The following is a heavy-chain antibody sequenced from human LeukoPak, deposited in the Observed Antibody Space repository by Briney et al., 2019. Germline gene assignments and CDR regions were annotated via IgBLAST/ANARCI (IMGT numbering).Heavy chain of an antibody. V-gene: IGHV1-18*01. CDR1: GYTFTSYG. J-gene: IGHJ4*02. CDR3: ARLGYCSSWYSLFDY. CDR2: ISAYNGNT. Sequence: ASVKVSCKASGYTFTSYGISWVRQAPGQGLEWMGWISAYNGNTNYAQKLQGRVTMTTETSTSTAYMELRSLRSDDTAVYYCARLGYCSSWYSLFDYWGQGTLVTVSS. D-gene: IGHD6-13*01.